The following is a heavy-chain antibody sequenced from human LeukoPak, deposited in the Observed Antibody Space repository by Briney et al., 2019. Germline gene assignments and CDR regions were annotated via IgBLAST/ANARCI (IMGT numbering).Heavy chain of an antibody. D-gene: IGHD5-24*01. CDR2: IIPIFGTA. CDR3: AREGYRSYPYYYYGMDV. V-gene: IGHV1-69*13. CDR1: GGTFSSYA. Sequence: SVKVSCKASGGTFSSYAISWVRQAPGQGLEWMGGIIPIFGTANYAQKFQGRVTITADESTSTAYMELSSLRSKDTAVYYCAREGYRSYPYYYYGMDVWGQGTTVTVSS. J-gene: IGHJ6*02.